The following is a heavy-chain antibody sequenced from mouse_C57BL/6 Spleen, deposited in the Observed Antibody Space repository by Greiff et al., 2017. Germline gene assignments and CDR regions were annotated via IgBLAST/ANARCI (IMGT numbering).Heavy chain of an antibody. J-gene: IGHJ4*01. D-gene: IGHD2-3*01. CDR2: IYPGSGST. CDR1: GYTFTSYW. Sequence: QVQLQQPGAELVKPGASVKMSCKASGYTFTSYWITWVKQRPGQGLEWIGDIYPGSGSTNYNEKFKSKATLTVDTSSSTAYMQLSSLTSEDSAVYYCARSESKNGYYVRYAMDYWGQGTSVTVSS. V-gene: IGHV1-55*01. CDR3: ARSESKNGYYVRYAMDY.